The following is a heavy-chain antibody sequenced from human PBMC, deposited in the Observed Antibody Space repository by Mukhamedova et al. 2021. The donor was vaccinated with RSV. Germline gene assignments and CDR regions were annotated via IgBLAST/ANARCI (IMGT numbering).Heavy chain of an antibody. J-gene: IGHJ4*02. CDR3: ARDLTGATSY. CDR2: YTT. D-gene: IGHD1-1*01. Sequence: YTTEYAASVRGRFTISRDDSKNSVFLQMNSLRTKDSAIYYCARDLTGATSYWGQGTLVTVSS. V-gene: IGHV3-72*01.